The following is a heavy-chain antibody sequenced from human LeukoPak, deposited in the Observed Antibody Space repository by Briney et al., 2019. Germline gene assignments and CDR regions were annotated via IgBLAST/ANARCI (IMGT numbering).Heavy chain of an antibody. Sequence: GGSLRLSCAASGFTFSSYDMHWVRQATGKGLEWVSAIGTAGDTYYPGSVKGRFTISRENAKNSLYLQMNSLRAGDTAVYYCARVQYYYDSSGYDYWGQGTLVTVSP. V-gene: IGHV3-13*01. CDR2: IGTAGDT. CDR3: ARVQYYYDSSGYDY. CDR1: GFTFSSYD. J-gene: IGHJ4*02. D-gene: IGHD3-22*01.